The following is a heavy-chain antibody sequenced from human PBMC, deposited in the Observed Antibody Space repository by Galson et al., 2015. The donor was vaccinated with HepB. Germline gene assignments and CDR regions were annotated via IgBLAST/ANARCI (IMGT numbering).Heavy chain of an antibody. Sequence: TLSLTCAVSGGSISSGGYSWSWIRQPPGKGLEWIGYIYHSGSTYYNPSLKSRVTISVDRSKNQFSLKLSSVTAADTAVYYCARAEYCGGDCPLAFDIWGQGTMVTVSS. CDR3: ARAEYCGGDCPLAFDI. CDR2: IYHSGST. D-gene: IGHD2-21*02. J-gene: IGHJ3*02. V-gene: IGHV4-30-2*01. CDR1: GGSISSGGYS.